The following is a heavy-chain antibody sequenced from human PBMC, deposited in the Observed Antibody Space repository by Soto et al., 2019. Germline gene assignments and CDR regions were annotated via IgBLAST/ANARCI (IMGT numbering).Heavy chain of an antibody. Sequence: QVQLVQSGAEVKKPGASLKVSCKASGYTFTHSDLNWVRQAPGKGLEWMGWMNPDSGHAAYGQQFQGRVILTTSTCTSTVCMGMRSLGSEETAVYYCARGPNCSGGICYYGLDNWGQGALVTVSS. CDR3: ARGPNCSGGICYYGLDN. J-gene: IGHJ4*02. CDR1: GYTFTHSD. V-gene: IGHV1-8*01. CDR2: MNPDSGHA. D-gene: IGHD2-15*01.